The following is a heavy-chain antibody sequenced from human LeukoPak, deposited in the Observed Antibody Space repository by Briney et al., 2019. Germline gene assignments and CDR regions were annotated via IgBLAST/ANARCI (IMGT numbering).Heavy chain of an antibody. J-gene: IGHJ6*02. CDR3: ARDRYLAIAAAGTEYYYYYYGMDV. Sequence: ASVKVSCKASGCTFTSYGISWVRQAPGQGLEWMGWISAYNGNTNYAQKLQGRVTMTTDTSTSTAYMELRSLRSDDTAVYYCARDRYLAIAAAGTEYYYYYYGMDVWGQGTTVTVSS. CDR1: GCTFTSYG. D-gene: IGHD6-13*01. CDR2: ISAYNGNT. V-gene: IGHV1-18*01.